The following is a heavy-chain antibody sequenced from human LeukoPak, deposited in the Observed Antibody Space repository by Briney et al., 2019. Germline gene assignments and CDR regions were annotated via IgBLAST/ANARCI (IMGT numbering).Heavy chain of an antibody. CDR3: ARDYSGAPWGWFDP. CDR1: GYTFTGYY. CDR2: INPNSGGT. D-gene: IGHD4-11*01. Sequence: ASVKVFCKASGYTFTGYYMHWVRQAPGQGLEWMGWINPNSGGTNYAQKFQGRVTMTRDTSISTAYMELSRLRSDDTAVYYCARDYSGAPWGWFDPWGQGTLVTVSS. V-gene: IGHV1-2*02. J-gene: IGHJ5*02.